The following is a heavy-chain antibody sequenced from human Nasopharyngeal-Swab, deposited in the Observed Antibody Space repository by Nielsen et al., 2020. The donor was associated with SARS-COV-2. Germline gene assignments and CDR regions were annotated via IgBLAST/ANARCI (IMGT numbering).Heavy chain of an antibody. CDR2: IWYDGSNK. Sequence: LSLTCAASGFTFSNYGMHWVRQAPGKRLEWVAVIWYDGSNKYYADSVKGRFTISRDNSKNTVYLQMNSLRAEDTAVYYCAAAPSGDYGGYWGQGTLVTVSS. V-gene: IGHV3-33*01. CDR1: GFTFSNYG. D-gene: IGHD4-23*01. J-gene: IGHJ4*02. CDR3: AAAPSGDYGGY.